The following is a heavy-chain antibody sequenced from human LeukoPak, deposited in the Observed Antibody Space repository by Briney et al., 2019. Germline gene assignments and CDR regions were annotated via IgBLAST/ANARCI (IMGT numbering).Heavy chain of an antibody. D-gene: IGHD5-18*01. CDR1: GYTFTSYD. V-gene: IGHV1-8*03. CDR2: MNPNSGNT. Sequence: ASVKVSCKASGYTFTSYDINWVRQATGQGLEWMGWMNPNSGNTGYAQKFQGRVTITRNTSISTAYMELSSLRSEDTAVYYCARGTKAGTSRKGTAMGSYYYYYMDVWGKGTTVTVSS. J-gene: IGHJ6*03. CDR3: ARGTKAGTSRKGTAMGSYYYYYMDV.